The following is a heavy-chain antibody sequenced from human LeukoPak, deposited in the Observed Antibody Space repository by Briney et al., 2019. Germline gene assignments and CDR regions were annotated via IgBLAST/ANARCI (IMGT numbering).Heavy chain of an antibody. V-gene: IGHV1-3*01. J-gene: IGHJ4*02. Sequence: ASVKVSCKASGYTFTSYAMHWVRQAPGQRLEWMGWINAGNGNTKYSQKFQDRVSMTTDTITSTGYMELRSLTSDDTAVRYCARDMFRDILTELDYWGQGSQVTVSS. D-gene: IGHD3-9*01. CDR1: GYTFTSYA. CDR3: ARDMFRDILTELDY. CDR2: INAGNGNT.